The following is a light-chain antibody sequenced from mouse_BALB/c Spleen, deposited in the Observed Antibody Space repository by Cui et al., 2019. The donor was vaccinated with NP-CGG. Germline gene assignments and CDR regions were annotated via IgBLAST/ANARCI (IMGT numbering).Light chain of an antibody. J-gene: IGLJ1*01. CDR1: TGAVTTSNY. Sequence: QALVTQESALTTSPVETVTLTCRSSTGAVTTSNYANWVQEKPDHLFTGLIGGTNNRVPGVPARFSGSLIGDKAALTITGAQTEDEAIYFCALWYSNHWVFGGGTKLTVL. CDR2: GTN. V-gene: IGLV1*01. CDR3: ALWYSNHWV.